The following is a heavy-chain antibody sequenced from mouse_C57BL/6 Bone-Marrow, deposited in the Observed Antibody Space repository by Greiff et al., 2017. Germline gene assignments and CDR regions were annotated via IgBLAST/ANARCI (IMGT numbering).Heavy chain of an antibody. Sequence: QVQLQQSGPELVKPGASVKISCKASGYAFSSSWMNWVKQRPGKGLEWIGRIYPGDGDTNYNGKFKGKATLTADKSSSTAYMQLSSLTSEDSAVYFGARSGGYDYDLFAYWGQGTLVTVSA. D-gene: IGHD2-4*01. CDR3: ARSGGYDYDLFAY. V-gene: IGHV1-82*01. CDR1: GYAFSSSW. CDR2: IYPGDGDT. J-gene: IGHJ3*01.